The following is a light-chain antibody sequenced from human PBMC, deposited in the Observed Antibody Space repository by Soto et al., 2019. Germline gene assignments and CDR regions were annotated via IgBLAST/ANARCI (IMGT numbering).Light chain of an antibody. CDR1: SSNIGAGYD. V-gene: IGLV1-40*01. CDR2: GNN. Sequence: QSVLTQPPSVSGAPGQRVTISCTGSSSNIGAGYDVHWYQHLPGTAPKLLIYGNNNRPSGVPDRFSGSKSGTSASLAITGLQADDEADYSCQSYDSRLSGSVFGGGTKVTVL. CDR3: QSYDSRLSGSV. J-gene: IGLJ2*01.